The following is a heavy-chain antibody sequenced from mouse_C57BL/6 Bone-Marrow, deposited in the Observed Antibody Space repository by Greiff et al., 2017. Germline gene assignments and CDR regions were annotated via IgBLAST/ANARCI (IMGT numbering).Heavy chain of an antibody. CDR3: ARENTVVKYFDV. Sequence: EVHLVESGGGLVKPGGSLKLSCAASGFTFSDYGMHWVRQAPEKGLEWVAYISSGSSTIYYADTVKGRFTISRDNAKNTLFLQMTSLRSEDTAMYYCARENTVVKYFDVWGTGTTVTVSS. J-gene: IGHJ1*03. V-gene: IGHV5-17*01. D-gene: IGHD1-1*01. CDR2: ISSGSSTI. CDR1: GFTFSDYG.